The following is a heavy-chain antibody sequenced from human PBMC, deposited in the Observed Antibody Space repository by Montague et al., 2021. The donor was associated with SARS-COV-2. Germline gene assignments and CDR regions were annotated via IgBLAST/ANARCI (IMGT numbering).Heavy chain of an antibody. Sequence: SLRLSCAASGFTSSSYAMHWVRQAPGKGLEWVAVISYDGSNKYYADSVKGRFTISRDNSMNTLYLQMSSLRAEDTAVYYCASSLVWFEIDYWGQGTLVTVSS. CDR1: GFTSSSYA. V-gene: IGHV3-30*04. D-gene: IGHD3-10*01. J-gene: IGHJ4*02. CDR3: ASSLVWFEIDY. CDR2: ISYDGSNK.